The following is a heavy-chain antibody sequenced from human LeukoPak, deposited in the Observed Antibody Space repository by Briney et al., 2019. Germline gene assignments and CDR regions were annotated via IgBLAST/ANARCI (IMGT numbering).Heavy chain of an antibody. CDR3: TTYGSGRKFDY. D-gene: IGHD3-10*01. CDR2: IESKTDGGTT. Sequence: GGSLRLSCAASGFTFSSYGMSWVRQIPGKGLEWVGRIESKTDGGTTDYAAPVKGRFTISRDDSTNTLYLQMNSLKSEDTAVYYCTTYGSGRKFDYWGQGILVTVSS. CDR1: GFTFSSYG. V-gene: IGHV3-15*04. J-gene: IGHJ4*02.